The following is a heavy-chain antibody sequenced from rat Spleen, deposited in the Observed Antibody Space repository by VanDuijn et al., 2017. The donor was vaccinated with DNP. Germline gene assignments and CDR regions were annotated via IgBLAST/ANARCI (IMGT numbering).Heavy chain of an antibody. CDR3: AKPDH. Sequence: EVQLVESGGGLVQPGRSLKLSCTASGFSFRYYGMAWVRQAPTKGLEWVASISSGADNTYYRDSVKGRFTISRDNAQSSLYLQMDSLRSEDTATYYCAKPDHWGQGVMVTVSS. J-gene: IGHJ2*01. CDR1: GFSFRYYG. CDR2: ISSGADNT. V-gene: IGHV5S13*01.